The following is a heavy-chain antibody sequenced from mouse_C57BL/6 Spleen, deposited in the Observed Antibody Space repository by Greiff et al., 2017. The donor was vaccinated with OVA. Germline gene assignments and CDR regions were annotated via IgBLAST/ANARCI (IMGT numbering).Heavy chain of an antibody. D-gene: IGHD1-1*01. CDR3: VRQGTVVAPFAY. Sequence: EVKLMESGGGLVQPKGSLKLSCAASGFSFNTYAMNWVRQAPGKGLEWVARIRSKSNNYATYYADSVKDRFTISRDDSESMLYLQMNNLKTEDTAMYYCVRQGTVVAPFAYWGQGTLVTVSA. J-gene: IGHJ3*01. V-gene: IGHV10-1*01. CDR2: IRSKSNNYAT. CDR1: GFSFNTYA.